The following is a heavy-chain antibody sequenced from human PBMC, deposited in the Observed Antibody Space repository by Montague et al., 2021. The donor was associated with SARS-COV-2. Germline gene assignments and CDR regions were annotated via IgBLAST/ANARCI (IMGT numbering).Heavy chain of an antibody. CDR1: GFSLSTSGMC. D-gene: IGHD3-3*01. CDR2: IDWDDDK. CDR3: ARSFSTFGVVIIPAYFDY. J-gene: IGHJ4*02. V-gene: IGHV2-70*01. Sequence: PALVTPTQTLTLTCTFSGFSLSTSGMCVSWIRQPPGKALEWLALIDWDDDKYYSTSLKTRLTISKDTSKNQVVLTMTNMDPVDTATYYCARSFSTFGVVIIPAYFDYWGQGTLVTVSS.